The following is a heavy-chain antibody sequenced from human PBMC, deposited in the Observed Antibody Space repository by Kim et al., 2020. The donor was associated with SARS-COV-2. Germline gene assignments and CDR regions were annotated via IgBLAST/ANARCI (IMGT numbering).Heavy chain of an antibody. CDR2: INAGNGNT. J-gene: IGHJ4*02. D-gene: IGHD2-2*01. V-gene: IGHV1-3*01. CDR3: ARGVPSVPYYFDY. Sequence: ASVKVSCKASGYTFTSYAMHWVRQAPGQRLEWMGWINAGNGNTKYLQKFQGRVTITRDTSASTAYMELSSLRSEDTAVYYCARGVPSVPYYFDYWGQGTL. CDR1: GYTFTSYA.